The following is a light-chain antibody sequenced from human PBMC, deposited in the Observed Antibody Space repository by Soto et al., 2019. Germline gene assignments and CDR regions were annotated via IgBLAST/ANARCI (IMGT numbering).Light chain of an antibody. CDR3: MQGLQTPYT. V-gene: IGKV2-28*01. CDR2: LGS. CDR1: QSLLQSNGYNY. Sequence: DFVMTQSPLSLPVTPGGPASISCRSSQSLLQSNGYNYLDWYLQRPGQAPQLLIYLGSTRASGVPDRFNGSGSGTDFTLTISRVEADDVGVYYCMQGLQTPYTFGQGTKLEFK. J-gene: IGKJ2*01.